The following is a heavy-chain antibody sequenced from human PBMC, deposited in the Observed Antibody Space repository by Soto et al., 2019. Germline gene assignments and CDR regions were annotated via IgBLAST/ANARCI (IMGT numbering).Heavy chain of an antibody. Sequence: QITLKESGPTLVKPTQTLTLTCAFSGFSLSTSGVGVGWIRQPPGKALEWLALIYWDDDKRYSPSLKSRLTKTKDTTKHQVIHTVTKLDPVDTATSYRAHRPYYDMSTGSYNGGLNWFDPWGQGILLTVS. CDR1: GFSLSTSGVG. CDR3: AHRPYYDMSTGSYNGGLNWFDP. V-gene: IGHV2-5*02. CDR2: IYWDDDK. D-gene: IGHD3-9*01. J-gene: IGHJ5*02.